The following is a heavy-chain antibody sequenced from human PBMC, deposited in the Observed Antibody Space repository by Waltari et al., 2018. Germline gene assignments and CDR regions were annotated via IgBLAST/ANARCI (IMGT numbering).Heavy chain of an antibody. CDR2: IKTNTGNP. Sequence: QVQLVQSGSELKKPGASVKLSCKASGYTFSSYAMNWVRQAPGQGLEWMGWIKTNTGNPTYANGFTGRFVFSLDTSVSTAYLQISSLKPDDTAVYYCAREVAGMGRYFDPWGRGTLVTVSS. D-gene: IGHD6-19*01. J-gene: IGHJ2*01. CDR1: GYTFSSYA. V-gene: IGHV7-4-1*02. CDR3: AREVAGMGRYFDP.